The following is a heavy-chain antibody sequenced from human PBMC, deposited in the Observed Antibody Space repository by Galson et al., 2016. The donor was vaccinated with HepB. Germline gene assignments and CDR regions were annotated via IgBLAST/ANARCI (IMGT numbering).Heavy chain of an antibody. D-gene: IGHD6-6*01. Sequence: SLRLSCAASGFTFESYAMHWVRQAPGKGLEWVSGISWNSGNMAYADSVKGRFTISRDNAKNSLYLQMNSLRVEDTALYYGAKAPQWRSARLDPWGQGTLVTVSS. CDR2: ISWNSGNM. CDR1: GFTFESYA. CDR3: AKAPQWRSARLDP. J-gene: IGHJ5*02. V-gene: IGHV3-9*01.